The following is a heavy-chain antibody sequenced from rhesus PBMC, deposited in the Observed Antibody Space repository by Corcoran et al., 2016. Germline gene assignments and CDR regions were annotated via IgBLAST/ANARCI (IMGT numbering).Heavy chain of an antibody. Sequence: EVQLVQSGAEMKSPGESLKISCKTSGYSFTSYRITWVRHMPGNGLEWMEAIDPIDSDTRYSPSFQGQVTIAADKSISTAYLQWSSLKASDTATYYCAKDVWGDFGRFDVWGPGVLVTVSS. D-gene: IGHD3-34*01. J-gene: IGHJ5-1*01. CDR1: GYSFTSYR. CDR3: AKDVWGDFGRFDV. V-gene: IGHV5-20*02. CDR2: IDPIDSDT.